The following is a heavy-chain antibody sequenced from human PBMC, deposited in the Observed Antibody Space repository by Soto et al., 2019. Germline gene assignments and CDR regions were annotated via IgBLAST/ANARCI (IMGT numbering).Heavy chain of an antibody. CDR1: GFTFSSYG. CDR2: ISYDGSNK. D-gene: IGHD2-2*01. J-gene: IGHJ6*02. V-gene: IGHV3-30*18. Sequence: QVQLVESGGGVVQPGRSLRLSCAASGFTFSSYGMHWVRQAPGKGLEWGAVISYDGSNKYYADAVKGRFTISRDNSKNTLYLQMNSLRAEDTAVYYCAKDGHCSSTSCYAQSYYYYGMDVWGQGTTVTVSS. CDR3: AKDGHCSSTSCYAQSYYYYGMDV.